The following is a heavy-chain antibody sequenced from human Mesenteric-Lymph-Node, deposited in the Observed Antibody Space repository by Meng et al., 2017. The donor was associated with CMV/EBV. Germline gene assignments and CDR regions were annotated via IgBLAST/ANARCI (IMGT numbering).Heavy chain of an antibody. CDR2: MNPNSGNT. CDR1: GYTFTSYY. V-gene: IGHV1-8*02. J-gene: IGHJ4*02. CDR3: ARNAYYDFWSGQKQDYFDY. Sequence: ASVKVSCKASGYTFTSYYMQWVRQAPGHGLEWMGWMNPNSGNTGYAQKFQGRVTMTRNTSISTAYMELSSLRSEDTAVYYCARNAYYDFWSGQKQDYFDYWGQGTLVTVSS. D-gene: IGHD3-3*01.